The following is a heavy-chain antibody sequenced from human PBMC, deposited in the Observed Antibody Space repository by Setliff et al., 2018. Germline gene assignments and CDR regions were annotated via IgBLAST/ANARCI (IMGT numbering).Heavy chain of an antibody. J-gene: IGHJ4*02. D-gene: IGHD3-3*01. CDR2: ISGSGGST. CDR3: AKDPQIRFLEWLSRVYFDY. V-gene: IGHV3-23*01. CDR1: GFTFSSYA. Sequence: HPGGSLRLSCAASGFTFSSYAMSWVRQAPGKGLEWVSAISGSGGSTYYADSVKGRFTISRDNSKNTLYLQMNSLRAEDTAVYYCAKDPQIRFLEWLSRVYFDYWGQGTLVTVS.